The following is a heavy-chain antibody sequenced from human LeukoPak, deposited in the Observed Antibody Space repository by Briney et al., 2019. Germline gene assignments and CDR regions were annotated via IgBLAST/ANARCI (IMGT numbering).Heavy chain of an antibody. CDR1: GYIFSSYY. Sequence: GASVKVSCKASGYIFSSYYIHWVRQAPGQGREWMGIINPSGGTTSYAQKFQGRVTMTRDTSTSTVYMELSSLRSDDTAVYYCARFAVHRRLAVAGQFGLDYWGQGTLVTVSS. CDR2: INPSGGTT. CDR3: ARFAVHRRLAVAGQFGLDY. D-gene: IGHD6-19*01. J-gene: IGHJ4*02. V-gene: IGHV1-46*01.